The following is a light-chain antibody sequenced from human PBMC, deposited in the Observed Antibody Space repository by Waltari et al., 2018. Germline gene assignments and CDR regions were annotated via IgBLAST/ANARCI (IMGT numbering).Light chain of an antibody. J-gene: IGKJ4*01. CDR2: GAS. CDR3: QQRANWPPLT. Sequence: EVVLTQSPATLSLSPGERATLSCRAIQSVYNFLAWYQQKPGQAPRLLIYGASQRATGIPARFSGSGSGTDFTLSISSLEPEDVAVYYCQQRANWPPLTFGGGTKVEIK. V-gene: IGKV3-11*01. CDR1: QSVYNF.